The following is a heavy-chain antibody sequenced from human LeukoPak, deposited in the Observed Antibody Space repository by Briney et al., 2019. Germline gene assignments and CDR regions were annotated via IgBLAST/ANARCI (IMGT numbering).Heavy chain of an antibody. D-gene: IGHD2-15*01. CDR2: IYYSGST. CDR3: ARVKRDCSGGSCYYYYYGMDV. V-gene: IGHV4-59*11. J-gene: IGHJ6*02. CDR1: GGSISSHY. Sequence: SETLSLTCTVSGGSISSHYWSWIRQPPGKGLEWIGYIYYSGSTNYNPSLKSRVTISVDTSKNQFSLKLSSVTAADTAVYYCARVKRDCSGGSCYYYYYGMDVWGQGTTVTVSS.